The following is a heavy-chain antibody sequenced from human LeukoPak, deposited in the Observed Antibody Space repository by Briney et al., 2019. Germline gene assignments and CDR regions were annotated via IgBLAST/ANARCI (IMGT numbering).Heavy chain of an antibody. CDR2: IYTSGST. V-gene: IGHV4-4*07. Sequence: SETLSLTCTVSGGSISSYYWSWIRQPAGKGLEWIGRIYTSGSTTYNSSLKSRVTISVDTSKNQFSLKLTSVTAADTAVYYCARPRIPTVGSGLDSWGQGSLVTVSS. CDR1: GGSISSYY. J-gene: IGHJ4*02. D-gene: IGHD3-10*01. CDR3: ARPRIPTVGSGLDS.